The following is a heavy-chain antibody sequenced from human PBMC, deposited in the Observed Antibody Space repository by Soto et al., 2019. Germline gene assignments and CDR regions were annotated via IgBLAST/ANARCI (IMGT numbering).Heavy chain of an antibody. D-gene: IGHD6-13*01. CDR1: GFTFSSYA. J-gene: IGHJ3*02. CDR3: AKDQRVIAAAGTGHDAFDI. Sequence: GGSLRLSCAASGFTFSSYAMSWVRQAPGKGLEWVSAISGSGGSTYYADSVKGRFTISRDNSKNTLYLQMNSLRAEDTAVYYCAKDQRVIAAAGTGHDAFDIWGQGTMVTVSS. V-gene: IGHV3-23*01. CDR2: ISGSGGST.